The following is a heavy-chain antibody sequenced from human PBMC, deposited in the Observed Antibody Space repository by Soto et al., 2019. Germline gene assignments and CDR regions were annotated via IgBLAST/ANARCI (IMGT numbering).Heavy chain of an antibody. V-gene: IGHV4-39*01. CDR2: IYYSGST. Sequence: SETLSLTCSAYGGSISSSTYHPGWLRRPPGKGLEWIGSIYYSGSTYYNPSLKSRVTISVDTSKNQFSLKLSSVTAADTAVYYCARLYGGNSDAFDIWGQGTMVTVSS. J-gene: IGHJ3*02. CDR3: ARLYGGNSDAFDI. D-gene: IGHD2-21*02. CDR1: GGSISSSTYH.